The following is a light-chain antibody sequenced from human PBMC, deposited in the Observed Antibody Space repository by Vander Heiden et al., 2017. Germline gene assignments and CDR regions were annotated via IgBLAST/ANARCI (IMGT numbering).Light chain of an antibody. Sequence: DILITQSSDSLAVFLGERATINCKASQSDLYRSNNKNYLAWYQQKPGQPPKLLIYWASTRESGVPDRFSGSGSGTDFTLTISSLQAEDVAVYYCQQYYSTPYTFGQGTKLEIK. CDR1: QSDLYRSNNKNY. CDR2: WAS. J-gene: IGKJ2*01. V-gene: IGKV4-1*01. CDR3: QQYYSTPYT.